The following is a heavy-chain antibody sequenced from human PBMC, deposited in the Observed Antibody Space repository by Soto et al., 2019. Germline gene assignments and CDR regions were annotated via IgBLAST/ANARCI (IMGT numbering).Heavy chain of an antibody. CDR3: ARSGGSYYPYDH. D-gene: IGHD1-26*01. CDR1: GYKFTSYW. V-gene: IGHV5-51*01. Sequence: GESLKISCKGSGYKFTSYWIGWVRQMPGKGLEWMGSIYPGDSEITYSPSFQGQVSISADKSINTAYLQWSSLKASETAIYSSARSGGSYYPYDHWGQGTLVTVSS. J-gene: IGHJ5*02. CDR2: IYPGDSEI.